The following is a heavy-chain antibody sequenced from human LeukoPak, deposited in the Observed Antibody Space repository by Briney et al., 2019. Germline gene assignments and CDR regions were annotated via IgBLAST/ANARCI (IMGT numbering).Heavy chain of an antibody. CDR3: ARGGSGYYSFDY. CDR2: INPSGGST. CDR1: GYTFTSYY. V-gene: IGHV1-46*01. J-gene: IGHJ4*02. D-gene: IGHD3-22*01. Sequence: ASVKVSCKASGYTFTSYYMHWVRQAPGQALEWMGIINPSGGSTSYAQKLQGRVTMTTDTSTSTAYMELRSLRSDDTAVYYCARGGSGYYSFDYWGQGTLVTVSS.